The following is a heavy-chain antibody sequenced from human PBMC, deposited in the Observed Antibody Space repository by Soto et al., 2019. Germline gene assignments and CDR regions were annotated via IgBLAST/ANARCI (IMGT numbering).Heavy chain of an antibody. CDR1: GGSFSGYY. Sequence: SETLSLTCAVYGGSFSGYYWSWIRQPPGKGLEWIGEINHSGSTNYNPSLKSRVTISVDTSKNQFSLKLSSVTAADTAVYYCARGFLDFSPYTNFDYWGQGTLVTVSS. D-gene: IGHD3-3*01. CDR2: INHSGST. CDR3: ARGFLDFSPYTNFDY. J-gene: IGHJ4*02. V-gene: IGHV4-34*01.